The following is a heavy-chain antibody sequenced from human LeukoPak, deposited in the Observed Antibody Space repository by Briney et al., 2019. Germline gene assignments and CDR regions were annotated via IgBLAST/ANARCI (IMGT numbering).Heavy chain of an antibody. CDR1: GFTFSSYG. J-gene: IGHJ4*02. CDR3: ANGIFLPYFDF. CDR2: ISYDGSNK. D-gene: IGHD2-15*01. Sequence: PGGSLRLSCAASGFTFSSYGMHCVPQAPGKGREWVAVISYDGSNKYYADSVKGRYTISRDNSKNTLYLQMNSLRAEDTAVYYCANGIFLPYFDFWGQGTLVTVSS. V-gene: IGHV3-30*18.